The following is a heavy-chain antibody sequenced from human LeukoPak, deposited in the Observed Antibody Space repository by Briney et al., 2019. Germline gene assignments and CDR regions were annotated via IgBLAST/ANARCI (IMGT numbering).Heavy chain of an antibody. CDR3: ARQYGSGSTNWFDP. D-gene: IGHD3-10*01. Sequence: SETLSLTCTVSGGSISSYYWSWIRQPPGKGLEWIGYIYYSGSTNYNPSLKSRVTISVDTSKNQFSLKLSSVTAADTAAYYCARQYGSGSTNWFDPWGQGTLVTVSS. CDR1: GGSISSYY. V-gene: IGHV4-59*08. CDR2: IYYSGST. J-gene: IGHJ5*02.